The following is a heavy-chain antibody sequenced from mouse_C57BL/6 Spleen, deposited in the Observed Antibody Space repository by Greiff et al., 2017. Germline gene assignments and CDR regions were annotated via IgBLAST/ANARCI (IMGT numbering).Heavy chain of an antibody. V-gene: IGHV3-6*01. D-gene: IGHD1-2*01. CDR1: GYSITSGYY. J-gene: IGHJ3*01. Sequence: EVKLMESGPGLVKPSQSLSLTCSVTGYSITSGYYWNWIRQFPGNKLEWMGYISYDGSNNYNPSLKNRISITRDTSKNQFFLKLNSVTTEDTATYYCARDGGDGAWFAYWGQGTLVTVSA. CDR3: ARDGGDGAWFAY. CDR2: ISYDGSN.